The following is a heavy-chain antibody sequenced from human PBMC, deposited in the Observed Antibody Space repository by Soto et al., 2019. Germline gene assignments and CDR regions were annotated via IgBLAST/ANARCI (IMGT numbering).Heavy chain of an antibody. Sequence: PGESLKISCKGSGYSFTSYWISWVRQMPGKGLEWMGRIDPSDSYTNYSPSFQGHVTISADKSISTAYLQWSSLKASDTAMYYCARLIGDGYNYAPTFDYWSQGTLVTVSS. D-gene: IGHD5-12*01. CDR1: GYSFTSYW. CDR3: ARLIGDGYNYAPTFDY. J-gene: IGHJ4*02. CDR2: IDPSDSYT. V-gene: IGHV5-10-1*01.